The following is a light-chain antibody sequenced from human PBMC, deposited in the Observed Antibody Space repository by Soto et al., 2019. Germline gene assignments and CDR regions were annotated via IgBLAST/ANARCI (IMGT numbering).Light chain of an antibody. V-gene: IGLV2-14*01. CDR2: DVG. Sequence: QSALTQPASVSGSPGQSITISCTRTRSDVGGYNYVSWYQQHPGKAPKLMIYDVGNRPSGVSNRFSGSKSGNTASLTISGLQAEDEADYYCSSYTSSSTRVFGGGTKLTVL. CDR1: RSDVGGYNY. J-gene: IGLJ2*01. CDR3: SSYTSSSTRV.